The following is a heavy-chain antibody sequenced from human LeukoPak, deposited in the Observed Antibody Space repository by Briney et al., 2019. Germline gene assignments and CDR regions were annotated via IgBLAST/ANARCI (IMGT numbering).Heavy chain of an antibody. CDR2: ISAYNGNT. V-gene: IGHV1-18*01. J-gene: IGHJ5*02. CDR1: GYTFTSYG. Sequence: ASVKVSCKASGYTFTSYGISWVRQAPGQGLEWMGWISAYNGNTNYAQKLQGRVTMTTDTSTSTAYMELRSLRSDDTAVYYCAREKGLSSSWTFLKGSFDPWGQGTLVTVSS. D-gene: IGHD6-13*01. CDR3: AREKGLSSSWTFLKGSFDP.